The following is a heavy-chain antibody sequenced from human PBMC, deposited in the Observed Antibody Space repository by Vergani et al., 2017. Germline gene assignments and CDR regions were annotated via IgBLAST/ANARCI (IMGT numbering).Heavy chain of an antibody. D-gene: IGHD3-10*01. CDR2: ISWNSGSI. CDR1: GFTFYDYA. V-gene: IGHV3-9*01. Sequence: EVQLVESGGGLVQPGRSLRLSCAASGFTFYDYAMHWVRQAPGKGLEWVSGISWNSGSIGYADSVMGRFTISRDNAKNSLYLQMNRLIAEDTALYYCAKDAYYGSDNLQGYGMDVWGQGTTVTVSS. J-gene: IGHJ6*02. CDR3: AKDAYYGSDNLQGYGMDV.